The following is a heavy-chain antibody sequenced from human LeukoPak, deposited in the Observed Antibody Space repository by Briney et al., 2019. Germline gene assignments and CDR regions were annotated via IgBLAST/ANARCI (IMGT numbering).Heavy chain of an antibody. CDR2: IYYSRNT. V-gene: IGHV4-59*01. D-gene: IGHD3-22*01. J-gene: IGHJ2*01. Sequence: SETLSLTCTVSGGSISSYYWSWVRQPPGKGLEWIGYIYYSRNTNYSPSLKSRVTISVDTSKNQFSLKLSSVTAADTAVYYCAREAGSDSSGYYYRNSDLWGRGTLVTVSS. CDR3: AREAGSDSSGYYYRNSDL. CDR1: GGSISSYY.